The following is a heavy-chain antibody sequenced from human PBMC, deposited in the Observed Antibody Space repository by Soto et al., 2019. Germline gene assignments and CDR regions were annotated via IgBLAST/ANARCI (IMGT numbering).Heavy chain of an antibody. J-gene: IGHJ4*02. CDR2: ISAYNGNT. CDR3: ARDGHYYGAGIGY. Sequence: QVQLVQSGAEVKKPGASVKVSCKASGYTFTSYGISWVRPAPGQGLEWMGWISAYNGNTNYAQKLQGRVTMTTDTSTSTDDVEMRSLRADDTAVDYSARDGHYYGAGIGYWGQGTLVTVSS. D-gene: IGHD3-10*01. CDR1: GYTFTSYG. V-gene: IGHV1-18*01.